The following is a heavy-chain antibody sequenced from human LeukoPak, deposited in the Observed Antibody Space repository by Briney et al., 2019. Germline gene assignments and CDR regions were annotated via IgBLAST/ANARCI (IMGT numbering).Heavy chain of an antibody. D-gene: IGHD2-2*01. J-gene: IGHJ4*02. CDR1: GFTFGSYS. V-gene: IGHV3-21*01. CDR3: ARVVPAALREGGLDY. CDR2: ISSDSIYI. Sequence: PGGSLRLSCAASGFTFGSYSMNWVRKAPGKGLEWVSSISSDSIYIYYADSVKERFTISRDNAKNSLYLQINSLRAEDTAVYYCARVVPAALREGGLDYWGQGTLVTVSS.